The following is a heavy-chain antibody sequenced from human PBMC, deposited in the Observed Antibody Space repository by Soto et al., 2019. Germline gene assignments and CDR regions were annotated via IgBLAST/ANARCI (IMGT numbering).Heavy chain of an antibody. J-gene: IGHJ6*02. CDR2: ISGSGGST. CDR3: AKDLGGSYYYYGMDV. D-gene: IGHD1-26*01. V-gene: IGHV3-23*01. Sequence: GGSLRLSCAASGFTFSSYAMSWVRQAPGKGLEWVSAISGSGGSTYYADSVKGRFTISRDNSKNTLYLQMNSLRAEDKAVYYCAKDLGGSYYYYGMDVWGQGTTVTVSS. CDR1: GFTFSSYA.